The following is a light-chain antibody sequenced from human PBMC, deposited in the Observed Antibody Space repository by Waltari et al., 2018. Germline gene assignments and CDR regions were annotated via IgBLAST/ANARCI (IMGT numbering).Light chain of an antibody. CDR1: QSLVHSDGNTY. V-gene: IGKV2-30*02. J-gene: IGKJ1*01. CDR3: MQGTHWPRT. Sequence: DVVMTQSPLYLPVTLGQPAYISCRSSQSLVHSDGNTYLNWFHQRPGQSPRRLISKVSNRDSGVPDRFSGSGSGTDFTLKISRVEAEDVGVYYCMQGTHWPRTFGQGTKVEIK. CDR2: KVS.